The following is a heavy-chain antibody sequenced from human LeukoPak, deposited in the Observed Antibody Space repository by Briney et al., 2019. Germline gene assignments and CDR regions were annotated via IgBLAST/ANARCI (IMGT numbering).Heavy chain of an antibody. V-gene: IGHV4-30-4*07. J-gene: IGHJ3*02. CDR3: ARLVVNDAFDI. CDR1: GGSISSGGYS. D-gene: IGHD3-22*01. Sequence: SQTLSLTCVDSGGSISSGGYSWSWIRQPPGKGLEWIGYIYYSGSTYYNPSLKSRVTISVDTSKNQFSLKLSSVTAADTAVYYCARLVVNDAFDIWGQGTMVTVSS. CDR2: IYYSGST.